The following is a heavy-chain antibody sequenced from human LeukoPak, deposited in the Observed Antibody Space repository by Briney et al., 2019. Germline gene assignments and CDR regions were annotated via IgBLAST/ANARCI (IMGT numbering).Heavy chain of an antibody. CDR1: GGSLSSGDYY. CDR2: IYYSGST. CDR3: ARGRRWAPTDWFDP. Sequence: PSQTLSLTCTVSGGSLSSGDYYWSWLRQPPGKGLEWIGYIYYSGSTYYNPSLKKRVTISVDTSKNQFSLKLSSVTAADTAVYYCARGRRWAPTDWFDPWGQGTLVTVSS. V-gene: IGHV4-30-4*08. D-gene: IGHD6-13*01. J-gene: IGHJ5*02.